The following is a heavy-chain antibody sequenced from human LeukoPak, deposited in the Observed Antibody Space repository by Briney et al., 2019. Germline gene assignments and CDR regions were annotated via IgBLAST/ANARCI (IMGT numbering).Heavy chain of an antibody. Sequence: SETLSLTCAVYGGSFSGYYWSWIRQSPGKGLEWIGEINHSGSTNYNPSLKSRVTISVDTSKNQFSLKLSSVTAADTAVYYCARVGSSTNGEIDYWGQGTLVTVSS. CDR3: ARVGSSTNGEIDY. D-gene: IGHD2-2*01. CDR2: INHSGST. J-gene: IGHJ4*02. CDR1: GGSFSGYY. V-gene: IGHV4-34*01.